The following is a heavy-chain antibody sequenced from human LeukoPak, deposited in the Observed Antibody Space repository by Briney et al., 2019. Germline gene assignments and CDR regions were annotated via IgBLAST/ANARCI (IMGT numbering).Heavy chain of an antibody. D-gene: IGHD2-21*01. Sequence: GGSLRLSCAASGFTFSSYAMSWVRQAPGKGLEWVSAISGSGGSTYYADSVKGRFTISRDNSKNTLFLQMNGLRAEDTAVYYCAKDQGGDDIYYFDHWGQGTLVTVSS. CDR3: AKDQGGDDIYYFDH. J-gene: IGHJ4*02. CDR1: GFTFSSYA. V-gene: IGHV3-23*01. CDR2: ISGSGGST.